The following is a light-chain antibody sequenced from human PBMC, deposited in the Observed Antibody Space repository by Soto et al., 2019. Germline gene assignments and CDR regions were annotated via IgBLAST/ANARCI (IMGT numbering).Light chain of an antibody. CDR2: EVT. J-gene: IGLJ3*02. Sequence: QSVLTQPPSASRSPGQSVTISCTGTGSDVGGYNYVSWYQQYPGRAPKLMIYEVTKRPSGVPDRFSGSKSGSTASLTVSGLQAEDEADYYCSSYAASNNFYFVFGGGTKVTVL. CDR3: SSYAASNNFYFV. V-gene: IGLV2-8*01. CDR1: GSDVGGYNY.